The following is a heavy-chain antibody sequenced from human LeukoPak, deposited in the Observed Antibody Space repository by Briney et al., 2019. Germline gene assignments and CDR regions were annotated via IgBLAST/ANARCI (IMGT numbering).Heavy chain of an antibody. Sequence: GGSLRLSCAASGFTFSVAAMTWVRQAPGKGLEWVLLIGASGESTYYADSVKGRFTISRDNSKNTLSLQMNSLRVEDTAMYFCAKDIQLSTWGLGTMVTVSS. CDR3: AKDIQLST. CDR2: IGASGEST. J-gene: IGHJ3*01. V-gene: IGHV3-23*01. CDR1: GFTFSVAA. D-gene: IGHD5-24*01.